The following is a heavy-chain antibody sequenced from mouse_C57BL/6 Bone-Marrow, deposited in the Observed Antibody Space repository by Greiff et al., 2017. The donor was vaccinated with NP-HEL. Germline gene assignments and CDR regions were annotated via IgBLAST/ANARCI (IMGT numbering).Heavy chain of an antibody. CDR1: GYTFTSYT. Sequence: QVQLQQSGAELARPGASVKMSCKASGYTFTSYTMHWVKQRPGQGLEWIGYINPSSGYTKYNQKFKDKATLTADKSSSTAYMQLSSLTSEDSAVYYCARWTYDYDGYYAMDYWGQGTSVTVSS. CDR3: ARWTYDYDGYYAMDY. V-gene: IGHV1-4*01. CDR2: INPSSGYT. D-gene: IGHD2-4*01. J-gene: IGHJ4*01.